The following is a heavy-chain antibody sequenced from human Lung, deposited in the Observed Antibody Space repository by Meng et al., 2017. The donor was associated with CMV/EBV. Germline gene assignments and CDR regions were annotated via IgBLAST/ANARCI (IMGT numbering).Heavy chain of an antibody. J-gene: IGHJ4*02. V-gene: IGHV1-46*01. CDR2: FDPRSDST. Sequence: MHWLRQATGHWPEWIEIFDPRSDSTSYTWKFQDRITLTEDKSTTTKYMELRSLKSENTAVYYCARDNSHWSKDFWGQGTLVTVSS. D-gene: IGHD4-11*01. CDR3: ARDNSHWSKDF.